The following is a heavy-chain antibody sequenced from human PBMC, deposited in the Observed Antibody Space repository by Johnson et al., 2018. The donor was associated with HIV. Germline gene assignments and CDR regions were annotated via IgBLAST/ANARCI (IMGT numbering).Heavy chain of an antibody. CDR1: GFAFSTYG. CDR2: ITFNGRNK. CDR3: ARGGGYSITAPSDAFDI. D-gene: IGHD6-6*01. Sequence: QVQLVESGGGVVRPGGSLRLSCAASGFAFSTYGMHWVSQAPGKGLEWVAFITFNGRNKYYGDSLRGRFTVSRDNSKHTLYLQMNSLRADDTAVYYCARGGGYSITAPSDAFDIWGQGTMVTVSS. J-gene: IGHJ3*02. V-gene: IGHV3-33*05.